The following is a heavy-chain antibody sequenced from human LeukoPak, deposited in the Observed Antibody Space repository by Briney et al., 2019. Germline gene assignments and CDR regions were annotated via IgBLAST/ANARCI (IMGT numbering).Heavy chain of an antibody. D-gene: IGHD5-18*01. V-gene: IGHV3-74*01. J-gene: IGHJ5*02. CDR2: INNDGSRT. CDR1: GFTFSNYW. CDR3: ATGYTYASNWFDP. Sequence: GGSLRLSCAASGFTFSNYWMHWVRHAPGKGLVWVSCINNDGSRTIYAGSVKGRFTISRDNAKNTLYLQMNSLRADDTAVYYCATGYTYASNWFDPWGQGTLVTVSS.